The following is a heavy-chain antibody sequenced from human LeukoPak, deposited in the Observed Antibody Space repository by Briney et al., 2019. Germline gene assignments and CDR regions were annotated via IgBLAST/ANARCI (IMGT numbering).Heavy chain of an antibody. D-gene: IGHD2-21*02. Sequence: SETLSLTCAFSGGSFSGYYWSWIRQHPGKGLEWIGYIYYSGSTYYNPSLKSRVTISVDTSKNQFSLKLSSVTAADTAVYYCASGPLTSPYFDYWGQGTLVTVSS. CDR1: GGSFSGYY. V-gene: IGHV4-31*11. J-gene: IGHJ4*02. CDR3: ASGPLTSPYFDY. CDR2: IYYSGST.